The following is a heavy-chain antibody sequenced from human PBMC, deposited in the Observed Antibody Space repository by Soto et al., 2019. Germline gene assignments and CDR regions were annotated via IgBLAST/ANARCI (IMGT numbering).Heavy chain of an antibody. V-gene: IGHV1-69*01. Sequence: QVQLVQSGAEVRKPGSSVKVSCKASGGSFSSHAIGWVRQAPGQGLEGMGVITPRFRTSHYAQKFQGRVTITADESATTAFMELSSLTSDDTAVYYCARDRWMEDTDMSYGVYSGMDVWGQGTTVTVS. CDR3: ARDRWMEDTDMSYGVYSGMDV. CDR2: ITPRFRTS. D-gene: IGHD2-8*01. J-gene: IGHJ6*02. CDR1: GGSFSSHA.